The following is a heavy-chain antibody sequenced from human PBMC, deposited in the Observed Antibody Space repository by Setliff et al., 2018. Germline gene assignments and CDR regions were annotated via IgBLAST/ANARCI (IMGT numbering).Heavy chain of an antibody. CDR3: ARDISGYSYGAYYYGMDV. Sequence: GGSLRLSCAASGFTFDDYAMHWVRQAPGKGLEWVSLISWDGGSTYYADSVKGRFTISRDNSKNTLYLQMNSLRAEDTAVYYCARDISGYSYGAYYYGMDVWGQGTTVTVSS. CDR2: ISWDGGST. CDR1: GFTFDDYA. J-gene: IGHJ6*02. V-gene: IGHV3-43D*04. D-gene: IGHD5-18*01.